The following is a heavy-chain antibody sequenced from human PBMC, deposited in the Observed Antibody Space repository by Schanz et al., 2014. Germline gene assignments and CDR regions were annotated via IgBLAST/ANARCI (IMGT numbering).Heavy chain of an antibody. CDR3: ARDSGSHYVVDY. J-gene: IGHJ4*02. CDR2: INGNGGIT. Sequence: VQLVESGGGVVQPGRSLRLSCAASGFTFSTYAMSWVRQAPGKGLEWVSAINGNGGITYYADPVKGRFTISRDNSKNTLYLQMKSLRVEDTAVYYCARDSGSHYVVDYWGQGTLVTVSS. V-gene: IGHV3-23*04. D-gene: IGHD1-26*01. CDR1: GFTFSTYA.